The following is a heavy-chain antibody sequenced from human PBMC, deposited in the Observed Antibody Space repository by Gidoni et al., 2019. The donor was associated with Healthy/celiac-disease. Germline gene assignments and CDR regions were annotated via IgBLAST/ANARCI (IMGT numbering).Heavy chain of an antibody. CDR2: INHSGST. CDR3: ARGLGAGTFFGARGYYDYGMDV. CDR1: GGSFSGYY. Sequence: QVQLQQWGAGLLKPSETLSLTCAVYGGSFSGYYWSWIRQPPGKGLEWIGEINHSGSTNYNPSLKSRVTISVDTSKNQFSLKLSSVTAADTAVYYCARGLGAGTFFGARGYYDYGMDVWGQGTTVTVSS. V-gene: IGHV4-34*01. D-gene: IGHD6-13*01. J-gene: IGHJ6*02.